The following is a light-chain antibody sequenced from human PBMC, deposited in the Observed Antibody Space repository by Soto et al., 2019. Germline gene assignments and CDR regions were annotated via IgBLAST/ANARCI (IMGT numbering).Light chain of an antibody. CDR2: GAS. CDR3: QQYNNWPLFT. J-gene: IGKJ2*01. CDR1: QSVSSN. V-gene: IGKV3-15*01. Sequence: ELVMTQSPSTLSVSPGEGATLYCSASQSVSSNFAWYQQKPGPPPRLLIHGASTRATGIPARFSGTGSGTEFTVTISSLQSEDSAAYYCQQYNNWPLFTFGQGTKLEIK.